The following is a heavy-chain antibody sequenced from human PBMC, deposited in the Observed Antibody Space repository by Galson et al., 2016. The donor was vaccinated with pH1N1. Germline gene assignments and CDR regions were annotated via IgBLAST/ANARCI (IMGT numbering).Heavy chain of an antibody. J-gene: IGHJ3*02. CDR3: ARDRGAFDI. CDR1: GYTFSNYG. D-gene: IGHD3-16*01. Sequence: SVKVSCKASGYTFSNYGLTWVRQAPGQALEWMGWISAYDGNTIYEQRFQGRVAMTTDTSTSTADMALGCLKPDDTAIYYCARDRGAFDIWGQGTMVTVSS. CDR2: ISAYDGNT. V-gene: IGHV1-18*01.